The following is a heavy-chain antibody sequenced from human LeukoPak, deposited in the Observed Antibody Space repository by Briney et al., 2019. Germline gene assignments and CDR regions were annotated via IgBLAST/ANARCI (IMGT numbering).Heavy chain of an antibody. D-gene: IGHD3-22*01. CDR2: IYSGGST. CDR3: AREVRYYYDSSGYYSEYFDY. CDR1: GFTVSSNY. V-gene: IGHV3-53*01. J-gene: IGHJ4*02. Sequence: PGGSLRLPCAASGFTVSSNYMSWVRQAPGKGLEWVSVIYSGGSTYYADSVKGRFTISRDNSKNTLYLQMNSLRAEDTAVYYCAREVRYYYDSSGYYSEYFDYWGQGTLVTVSS.